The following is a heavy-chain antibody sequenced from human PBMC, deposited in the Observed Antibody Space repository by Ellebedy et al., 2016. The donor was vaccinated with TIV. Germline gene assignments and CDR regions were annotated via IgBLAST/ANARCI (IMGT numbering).Heavy chain of an antibody. Sequence: PGGSLRLSCAASGFTFSDYCMNWIRQAPGKGLEWVSYISSSGSSIYYADSVKGRFTVSRDNAKNSLYLQMNSLRAEDTAVYYCARDGASSSYYTYFDYWGQGTLVTVSS. CDR3: ARDGASSSYYTYFDY. CDR1: GFTFSDYC. V-gene: IGHV3-11*01. J-gene: IGHJ4*02. CDR2: ISSSGSSI. D-gene: IGHD6-13*01.